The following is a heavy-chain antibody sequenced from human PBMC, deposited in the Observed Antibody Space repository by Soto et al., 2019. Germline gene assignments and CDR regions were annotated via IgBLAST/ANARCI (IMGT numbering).Heavy chain of an antibody. CDR1: GGSISSYY. CDR2: IYYSGST. Sequence: PSETLSLTCTVSGGSISSYYWSWIRQPPGKGLEWIGYIYYSGSTNYNPSLKSRVTISVDTSKNQFSLKLSSVTAADTAVYYCARSVGTGYCSGGSCYSGFDYWGQGTLVTVSS. J-gene: IGHJ4*02. CDR3: ARSVGTGYCSGGSCYSGFDY. D-gene: IGHD2-15*01. V-gene: IGHV4-59*01.